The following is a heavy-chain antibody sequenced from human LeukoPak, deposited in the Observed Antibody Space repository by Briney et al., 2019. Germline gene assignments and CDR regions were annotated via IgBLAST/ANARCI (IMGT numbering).Heavy chain of an antibody. Sequence: SQTLSLTCAISGDSVSSNSAAWNWIRQSPSRGLEWLGRTYYRSRWYNGYAVFVKSRISVNPDTSKNQFSLKLSSVTAADTAVYYCARRRVAGPRNWYFDLWGRGTLVTVSS. CDR3: ARRRVAGPRNWYFDL. CDR2: TYYRSRWYN. CDR1: GDSVSSNSAA. J-gene: IGHJ2*01. V-gene: IGHV6-1*01.